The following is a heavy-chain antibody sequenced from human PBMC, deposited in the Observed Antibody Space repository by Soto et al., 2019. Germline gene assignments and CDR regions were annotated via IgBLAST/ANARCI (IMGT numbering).Heavy chain of an antibody. CDR3: ARDGGGEHRKDAFDI. D-gene: IGHD3-10*01. CDR2: IYYSGST. J-gene: IGHJ3*02. V-gene: IGHV4-31*03. Sequence: SETLSLTCTVSGGSISSSGYYWSWIRQHPGKGLEWIGYIYYSGSTYYNPSLKSRVTISVDTSKNQFSLKLSSVTAADTAVYYCARDGGGEHRKDAFDIWGQGTMVT. CDR1: GGSISSSGYY.